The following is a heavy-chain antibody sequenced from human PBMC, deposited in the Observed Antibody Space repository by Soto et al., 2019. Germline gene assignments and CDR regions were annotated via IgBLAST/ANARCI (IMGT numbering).Heavy chain of an antibody. D-gene: IGHD6-13*01. Sequence: GASVKVSCKASGYTFTSFYIHWVRQAPGQGLEWMGIINPSGGSTNYAQKFQGRVIVTRDTSTSTVYMELSSLKSEETAVYYCARNLAAGDYWGQGTLVTVSS. CDR1: GYTFTSFY. CDR2: INPSGGST. CDR3: ARNLAAGDY. J-gene: IGHJ4*02. V-gene: IGHV1-46*01.